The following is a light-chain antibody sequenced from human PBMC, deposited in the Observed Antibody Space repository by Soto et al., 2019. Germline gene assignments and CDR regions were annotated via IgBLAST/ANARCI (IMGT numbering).Light chain of an antibody. J-gene: IGKJ2*01. Sequence: DIVMTQSPDSVAVSLGERATINCKSSQSIFFSSNNKNYLTWYQQKPGQPPKLLIYGATTRESGVPDRFSGSGSGTDFTLTISSLQAEDFAVYYCQQYSTPPYTFGQGTKLEIK. CDR1: QSIFFSSNNKNY. CDR2: GAT. V-gene: IGKV4-1*01. CDR3: QQYSTPPYT.